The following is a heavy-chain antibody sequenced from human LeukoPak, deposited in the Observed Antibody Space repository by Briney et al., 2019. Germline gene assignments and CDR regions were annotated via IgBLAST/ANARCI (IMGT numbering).Heavy chain of an antibody. D-gene: IGHD3-10*01. CDR2: ISGSGRNT. CDR3: AKDEGVVLSTSFDFGH. CDR1: GFTFSTYA. Sequence: GGSLRLSCVVSGFTFSTYAMSWVRQAPGKGLEWVAFISGSGRNTYYADSVKGRFTISRDNFRNTLSLQMNSLRPDDTAIYYCAKDEGVVLSTSFDFGHWGQGTLVAVSS. J-gene: IGHJ4*02. V-gene: IGHV3-23*01.